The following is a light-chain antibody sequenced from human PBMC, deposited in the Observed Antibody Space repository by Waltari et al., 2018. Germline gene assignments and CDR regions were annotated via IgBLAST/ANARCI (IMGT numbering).Light chain of an antibody. V-gene: IGLV2-11*01. CDR2: DVN. Sequence: QSALTQPRSVSGSPGQSVTISCTGTSSDIGAFDFAPWYQQYPGQAPKLMIYDVNKRPPGVPDRFSASKSGNTASLTISGLLNEDEADYYCCSYAGADTSVLFGGGTTVTVL. CDR3: CSYAGADTSVL. CDR1: SSDIGAFDF. J-gene: IGLJ2*01.